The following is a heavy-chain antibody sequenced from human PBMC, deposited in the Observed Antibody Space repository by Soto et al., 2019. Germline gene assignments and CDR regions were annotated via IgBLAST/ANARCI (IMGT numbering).Heavy chain of an antibody. J-gene: IGHJ3*02. V-gene: IGHV3-23*01. CDR1: GFTFSSYA. CDR3: AKDQKWELSPI. D-gene: IGHD1-26*01. CDR2: ISGSGGST. Sequence: GGSLRLSCAASGFTFSSYAMSWVRQAPGKGLEWVSAISGSGGSTYYADSVKGRFTISRDNSKNTLYLQMNSLRAEDTAVYYWAKDQKWELSPIWGQGTLATVSS.